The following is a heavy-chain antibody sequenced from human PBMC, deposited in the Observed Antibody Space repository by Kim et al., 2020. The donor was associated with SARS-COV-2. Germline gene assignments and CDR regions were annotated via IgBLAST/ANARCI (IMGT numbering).Heavy chain of an antibody. J-gene: IGHJ4*02. V-gene: IGHV3-23*01. CDR2: ISGPGGST. CDR1: GFSFGTYA. D-gene: IGHD2-21*01. CDR3: AKDPGVVPYHYFDF. Sequence: GGSLRLSCATSGFSFGTYAMSWVRQAPGKGLECVSAISGPGGSTFYADSVKGRFTISRDNSKNTLYLQMDSLRAEYTAVYYCAKDPGVVPYHYFDFWGQGTLVAVSS.